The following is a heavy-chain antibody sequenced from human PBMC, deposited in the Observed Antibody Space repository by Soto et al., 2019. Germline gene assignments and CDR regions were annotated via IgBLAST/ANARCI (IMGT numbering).Heavy chain of an antibody. Sequence: SGGSLRLSCAASGFTFSSYAMSWVRQAPGKGLEWVSAISGSGGSTYYADSVKGRFTISRDNSKNTLYLQMNSLRAEDTAVYYCAKGAQLDNYYYYGMDVWGQRTTVTVSS. V-gene: IGHV3-23*01. D-gene: IGHD6-6*01. J-gene: IGHJ6*02. CDR1: GFTFSSYA. CDR3: AKGAQLDNYYYYGMDV. CDR2: ISGSGGST.